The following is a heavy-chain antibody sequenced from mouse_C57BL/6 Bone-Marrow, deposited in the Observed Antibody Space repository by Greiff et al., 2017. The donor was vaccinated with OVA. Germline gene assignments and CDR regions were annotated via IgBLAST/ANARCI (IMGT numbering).Heavy chain of an antibody. CDR1: GFNIKDYY. D-gene: IGHD1-1*01. V-gene: IGHV14-2*01. J-gene: IGHJ3*01. Sequence: VQLQQSGAELVKPGASVKLSCTASGFNIKDYYMHWVKQRTEQGLEWIGRIDPEDGETKYAQNFQGKATITADTSSNTAYLQLRSLTSEDTAVYYCARSIGYGRSVAWFAYWGQGTLVTVSA. CDR3: ARSIGYGRSVAWFAY. CDR2: IDPEDGET.